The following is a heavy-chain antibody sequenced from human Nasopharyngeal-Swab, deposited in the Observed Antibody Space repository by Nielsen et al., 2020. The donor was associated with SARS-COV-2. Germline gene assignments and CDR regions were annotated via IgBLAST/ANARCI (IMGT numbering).Heavy chain of an antibody. CDR3: ARPGAGKLDY. CDR1: GFTFSSYW. Sequence: GGSLRLSCAASGFTFSSYWMHWVRQAPGKWLVWVSRINSDGSSTSYADSVKGRFTISRDNAKNTLYLQMNSLRAEDTAVYYCARPGAGKLDYWGQGTLVTVSS. CDR2: INSDGSST. J-gene: IGHJ4*02. V-gene: IGHV3-74*01. D-gene: IGHD6-19*01.